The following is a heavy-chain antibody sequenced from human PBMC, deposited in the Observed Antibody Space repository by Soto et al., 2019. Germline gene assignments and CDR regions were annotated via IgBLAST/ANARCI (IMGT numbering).Heavy chain of an antibody. CDR2: IHVTGYT. Sequence: QLQLQESGSGLVNPSQTLSLTCTVSGASITSGSYSWSWIRQAPGKGLEWIGNIHVTGYTAFSPSLKRRVTMSVDTSKNQFSLNVDSVTAADTAVYFCARGGALRPKGHVPLAFWGQGTLVTVSS. J-gene: IGHJ4*02. CDR3: ARGGALRPKGHVPLAF. CDR1: GASITSGSYS. D-gene: IGHD1-26*01. V-gene: IGHV4-30-2*01.